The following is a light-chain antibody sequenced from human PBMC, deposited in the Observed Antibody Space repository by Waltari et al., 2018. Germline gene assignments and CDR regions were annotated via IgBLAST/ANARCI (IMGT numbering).Light chain of an antibody. CDR2: SNN. CDR1: SSNIGSNT. V-gene: IGLV1-44*01. Sequence: QSVLTQPPSASGTPGQRVTIPCSGSSSNIGSNTVNWYQQLPGTAPKLLIYSNNQRPAGVHDRFSGSKSGTSASLAISGLQSEDEADYYCAAWDDSLNGWVFGGGTKLTVL. CDR3: AAWDDSLNGWV. J-gene: IGLJ3*02.